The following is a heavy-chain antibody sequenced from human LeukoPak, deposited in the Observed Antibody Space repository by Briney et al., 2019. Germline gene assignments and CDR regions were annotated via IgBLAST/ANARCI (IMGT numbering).Heavy chain of an antibody. V-gene: IGHV3-23*01. Sequence: TGGSLRLSCAASGFTFSSYAMSWVRQAPGKGLEWVSAISGSGGSTYYADSVKGRFTISRDNSKNTLYLQMNSLRAEDTAVYYCAKGQIVVVITAWFDPWGQGTLVTVSS. CDR3: AKGQIVVVITAWFDP. CDR1: GFTFSSYA. CDR2: ISGSGGST. J-gene: IGHJ5*02. D-gene: IGHD3-22*01.